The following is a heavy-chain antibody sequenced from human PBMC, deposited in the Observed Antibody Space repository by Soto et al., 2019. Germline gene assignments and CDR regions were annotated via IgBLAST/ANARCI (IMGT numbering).Heavy chain of an antibody. J-gene: IGHJ4*02. V-gene: IGHV3-48*01. Sequence: GGSLRLSCAASGFTFSTCSMAWVRQAPGKGLEWVSYISGTSTTMYYADSVEGRFTISRDNAKNSLSLQMDSLRAEDTAVYYCAREFDFWSGYTFDYWGQGTLVTVSS. CDR3: AREFDFWSGYTFDY. CDR2: ISGTSTTM. CDR1: GFTFSTCS. D-gene: IGHD3-3*01.